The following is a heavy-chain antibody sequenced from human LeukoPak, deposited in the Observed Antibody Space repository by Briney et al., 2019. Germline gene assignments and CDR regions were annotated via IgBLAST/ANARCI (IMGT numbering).Heavy chain of an antibody. CDR2: ISGSGDNT. J-gene: IGHJ6*02. D-gene: IGHD2-15*01. CDR1: GFTFSGCA. V-gene: IGHV3-23*01. Sequence: GGSLRLSCAVSGFTFSGCAMNWVRQAPGKGLEWVSGISGSGDNTYYADSVKGRFTISRDNSKNTLYLQMNSLRAEDTAVYYCAKVAGFYHYYDMDVWGQGTTVTVSS. CDR3: AKVAGFYHYYDMDV.